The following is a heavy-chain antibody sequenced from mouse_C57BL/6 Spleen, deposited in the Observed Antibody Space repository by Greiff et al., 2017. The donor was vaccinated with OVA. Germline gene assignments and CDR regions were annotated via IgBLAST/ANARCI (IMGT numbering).Heavy chain of an antibody. CDR2: FYPGSGSI. Sequence: VQLKESGAELVKPGASVKLSCKASGYTFTEYTIHWVKQRSGQGLEWIGWFYPGSGSIKYNEKFKDKATLTADKSSSTVYMELSRLTSEDSAVYFCARNEEDLGPYYARDYWGQGTSVTVSS. CDR1: GYTFTEYT. V-gene: IGHV1-62-2*01. CDR3: ARNEEDLGPYYARDY. D-gene: IGHD4-1*01. J-gene: IGHJ4*01.